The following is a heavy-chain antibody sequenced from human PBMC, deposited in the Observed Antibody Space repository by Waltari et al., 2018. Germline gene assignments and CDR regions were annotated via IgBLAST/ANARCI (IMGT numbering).Heavy chain of an antibody. CDR2: IDHSGRT. Sequence: QVHLQESGPGLVKTSQTLSLTCSVSGGSLIRCDGDWSWIRQPPGKGPEWIGYIDHSGRTDYNPSLRSRVTISVDTSKNQFSLRLRSVTATDTAVYYCARSLAGLFEALDIWGQGTRVTVSS. CDR1: GGSLIRCDGD. J-gene: IGHJ3*02. D-gene: IGHD3-10*01. CDR3: ARSLAGLFEALDI. V-gene: IGHV4-30-4*08.